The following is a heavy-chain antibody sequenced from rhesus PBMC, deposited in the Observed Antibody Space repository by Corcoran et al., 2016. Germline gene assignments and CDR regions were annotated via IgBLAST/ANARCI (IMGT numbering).Heavy chain of an antibody. CDR2: INPSNCNT. D-gene: IGHD6-31*01. CDR1: GYTFTSYS. Sequence: QVQLVQSGAEVKKPGTSVKLYCNASGYTFTSYSINWVRQAPGQVLEWMGWINPSNCNTGYAQKFQGRVTMTRDTSMSTAYMELNSLRSEDTAVYYCARDLWRLGGFFDYWGQGVLVTVSS. CDR3: ARDLWRLGGFFDY. J-gene: IGHJ4*01. V-gene: IGHV1-200*01.